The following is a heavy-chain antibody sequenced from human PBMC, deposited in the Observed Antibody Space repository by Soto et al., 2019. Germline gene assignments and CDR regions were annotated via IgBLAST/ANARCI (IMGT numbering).Heavy chain of an antibody. CDR2: ISGSGGST. V-gene: IGHV3-23*01. CDR3: AKSLAGFRYYYYYMDV. CDR1: GFTFSSYA. Sequence: GGSLRLSCAASGFTFSSYAMSWVRQAPGKGLEWVSAISGSGGSTYYADSVKGRFTISRDNSKNTLYLQMNSLRAEDTAVYYCAKSLAGFRYYYYYMDVWGKGTTVTVSS. D-gene: IGHD1-1*01. J-gene: IGHJ6*03.